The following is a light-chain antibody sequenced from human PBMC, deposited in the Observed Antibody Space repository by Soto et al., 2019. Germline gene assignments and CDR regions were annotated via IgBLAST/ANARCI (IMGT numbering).Light chain of an antibody. CDR3: QQYYSLPQT. J-gene: IGKJ1*01. CDR1: QSVLNY. Sequence: DIVMTQSPDSLAVSLGERVTINCRSSQSVLNYLAWYRQKPGQPPKLLIYWASDRESGVPDRVSGSGSRTDFTLTISRLQAEDVAVYYCQQYYSLPQTFGQGTKVEIK. V-gene: IGKV4-1*01. CDR2: WAS.